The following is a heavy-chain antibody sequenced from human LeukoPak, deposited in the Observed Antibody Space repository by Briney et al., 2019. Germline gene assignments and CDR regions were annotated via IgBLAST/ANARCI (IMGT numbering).Heavy chain of an antibody. CDR3: ARRPDYGGAPTFDH. V-gene: IGHV3-66*01. CDR1: GLTVSSNY. D-gene: IGHD4-23*01. J-gene: IGHJ4*02. Sequence: GSLRLSCAASGLTVSSNYMSWVRQAPGKGLEWVSVIYSDGSTYYPDSVKGRFTISRDNSKNTVYLQMNSLRAEDTAVYFCARRPDYGGAPTFDHWGQGTLVTVSS. CDR2: IYSDGST.